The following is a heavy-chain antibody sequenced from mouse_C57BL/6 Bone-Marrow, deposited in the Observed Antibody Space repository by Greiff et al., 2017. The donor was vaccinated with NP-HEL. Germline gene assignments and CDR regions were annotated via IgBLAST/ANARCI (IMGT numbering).Heavy chain of an antibody. D-gene: IGHD1-1*01. CDR3: TLIYYYGSSYFPPVY. J-gene: IGHJ2*01. V-gene: IGHV1-5*01. CDR2: IYPGNSDT. Sequence: EVQLQESGTVLARPGASVKMSCKTSGYTFTSYWMHWVKQRPGQGLEWIGAIYPGNSDTSYNQKFKGKAKLTAVTSASTAYMELSSLTNEDSAVYYCTLIYYYGSSYFPPVYWGQGTTLTVSS. CDR1: GYTFTSYW.